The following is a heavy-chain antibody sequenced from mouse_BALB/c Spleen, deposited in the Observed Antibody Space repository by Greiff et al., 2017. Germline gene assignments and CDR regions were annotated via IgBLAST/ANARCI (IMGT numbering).Heavy chain of an antibody. CDR2: ISSGSSTI. CDR1: GFTFSSFG. D-gene: IGHD2-1*01. CDR3: AREGYGNFFAY. V-gene: IGHV5-17*02. J-gene: IGHJ3*01. Sequence: EVQRVESGGGLVQPGGSRKLSCAASGFTFSSFGMHWVRQAPEKGLEWVAYISSGSSTIYYADTVKGRFTISRDNPKNTLFLQMTSLRSEDTAMYYCAREGYGNFFAYWGQGTLVTVSA.